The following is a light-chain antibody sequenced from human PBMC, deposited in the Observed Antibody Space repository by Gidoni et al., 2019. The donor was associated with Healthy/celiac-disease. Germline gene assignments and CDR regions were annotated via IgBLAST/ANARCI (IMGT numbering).Light chain of an antibody. CDR2: GAS. Sequence: EIGMTQSPATLSVSPGERATLSCRASQSVSSNLAWYQQKPGQAPRLLIYGASTRATGIPARFSGSGSGTEFTLTISSLQSEDFAVYYCQQYNNWPRTFXXXAKLEIK. J-gene: IGKJ2*01. CDR3: QQYNNWPRT. CDR1: QSVSSN. V-gene: IGKV3-15*01.